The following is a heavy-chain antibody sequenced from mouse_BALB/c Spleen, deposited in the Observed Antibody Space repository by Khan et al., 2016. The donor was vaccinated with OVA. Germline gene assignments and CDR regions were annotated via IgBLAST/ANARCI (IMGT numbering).Heavy chain of an antibody. CDR1: GSTFSSFA. CDR2: ISSAGTYT. D-gene: IGHD2-1*01. V-gene: IGHV5-9-1*01. CDR3: ANGNYGWFAY. J-gene: IGHJ3*01. Sequence: EVELVESGGGLVKPGGSLKLSCAASGSTFSSFAMSWVRQTPEKSLEWVATISSAGTYTFYPDSLKGRFTISRDNAKNTLYLQMNSLRSEDTAMYYCANGNYGWFAYWGQGTLVTVSA.